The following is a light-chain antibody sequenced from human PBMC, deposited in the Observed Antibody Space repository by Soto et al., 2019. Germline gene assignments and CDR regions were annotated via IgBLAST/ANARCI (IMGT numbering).Light chain of an antibody. CDR2: GAS. J-gene: IGKJ4*01. CDR3: QQYGSFALT. Sequence: EIVLTQSPGTLSLSQGERTTLSCRSSQSVSSTYLAWYQQKPGQAPRLIIYGASSRATGIPDRFSGSGSGTDFTLTISRLEPEDFAVYYCQQYGSFALTFGGGTKVDI. V-gene: IGKV3-20*01. CDR1: QSVSSTY.